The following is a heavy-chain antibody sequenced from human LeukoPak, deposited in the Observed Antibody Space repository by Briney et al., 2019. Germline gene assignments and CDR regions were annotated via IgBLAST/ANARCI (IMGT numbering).Heavy chain of an antibody. D-gene: IGHD3-22*01. CDR1: GYTFTSYG. J-gene: IGHJ5*02. CDR3: ARGGNYYDTSNWFDP. CDR2: ISAYNGNT. Sequence: ASVKVSCKASGYTFTSYGISWVRQAPGQGLEWMGWISAYNGNTNYAQKLQGRVTMTTDASTSTAYMELRSLRSDDTAVYYCARGGNYYDTSNWFDPWGQGTLVTVSS. V-gene: IGHV1-18*01.